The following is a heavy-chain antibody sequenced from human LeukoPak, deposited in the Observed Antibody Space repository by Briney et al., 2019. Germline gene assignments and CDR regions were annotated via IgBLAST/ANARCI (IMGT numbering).Heavy chain of an antibody. CDR3: ARDRIVGATLDYFDY. D-gene: IGHD1-26*01. CDR2: IYTSGST. J-gene: IGHJ4*02. Sequence: PSETLSLTCTVSGGSISSYYWSWLRQPAGRGLEWIGRIYTSGSTNYNPSLKSRVTMSVDTSKNQFSLKLSSVIAADTAVYYCARDRIVGATLDYFDYWVQGTLVTVSS. CDR1: GGSISSYY. V-gene: IGHV4-4*07.